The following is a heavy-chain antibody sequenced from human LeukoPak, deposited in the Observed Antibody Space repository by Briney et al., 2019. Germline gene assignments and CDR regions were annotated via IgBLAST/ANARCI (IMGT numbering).Heavy chain of an antibody. D-gene: IGHD2-8*01. V-gene: IGHV1-69*06. CDR3: AGANRGYYYYYMDA. J-gene: IGHJ6*03. Sequence: ASVKVSCKASGYTFTSYYMHWVRQAPGQGLEWMGGIIPIFGTANYAQKFQGRVTITADKSTSTAYMELSSLRSEDTAVYYCAGANRGYYYYYMDAWGKGTTVTVSS. CDR1: GYTFTSYY. CDR2: IIPIFGTA.